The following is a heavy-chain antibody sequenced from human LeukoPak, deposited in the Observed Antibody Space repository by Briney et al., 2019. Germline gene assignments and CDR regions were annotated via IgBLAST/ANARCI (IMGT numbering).Heavy chain of an antibody. CDR2: IYSGGST. CDR3: ARESPRKYCSGGSCYYYYYGMDV. Sequence: GGSLRLSCAASGFTVSSNYMSWVRQAPGKGLEWVSVIYSGGSTYYADSVKGRFPISRHNSKNTLYLQMNSLRAEDTAVYYCARESPRKYCSGGSCYYYYYGMDVWGQGTTVTVSS. CDR1: GFTVSSNY. D-gene: IGHD2-15*01. V-gene: IGHV3-53*04. J-gene: IGHJ6*02.